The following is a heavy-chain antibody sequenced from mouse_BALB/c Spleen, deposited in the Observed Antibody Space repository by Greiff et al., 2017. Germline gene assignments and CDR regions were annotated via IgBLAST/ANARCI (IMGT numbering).Heavy chain of an antibody. CDR2: IDPSNGNT. Sequence: EVQLQQSGAELVKPGASVKLSCTASGYYIKDTYMHWVKQRPEQGLEWIGRIDPSNGNTKYDPKFQGKATITADTSSNTAYLQLSSLTSEDTAVYYCSCDYWGQGTTLTVSS. V-gene: IGHV14-3*02. J-gene: IGHJ2*01. CDR1: GYYIKDTY. CDR3: SCDY.